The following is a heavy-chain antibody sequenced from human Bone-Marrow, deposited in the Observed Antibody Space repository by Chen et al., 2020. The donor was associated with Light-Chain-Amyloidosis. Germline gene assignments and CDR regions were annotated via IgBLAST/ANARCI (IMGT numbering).Heavy chain of an antibody. CDR1: GFSLSSNGMR. CDR3: ARMSFFETSDALDV. V-gene: IGHV2-70*04. J-gene: IGHJ3*01. D-gene: IGHD3-9*01. CDR2: IDWDGDK. Sequence: QVTVKESGPALVKPTQTLTLTCTFSGFSLSSNGMRLNWIRQPPGKALEWLARIDWDGDKYYTPSLETRLTISKDPSKNQVVLTMTNMDPVDTATYYCARMSFFETSDALDVWGQGTMNTVSS.